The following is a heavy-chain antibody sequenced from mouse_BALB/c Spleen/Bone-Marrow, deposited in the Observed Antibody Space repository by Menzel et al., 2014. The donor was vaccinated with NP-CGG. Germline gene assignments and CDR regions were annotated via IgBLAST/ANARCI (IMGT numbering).Heavy chain of an antibody. Sequence: VKLMESGPGLVAPSQSLSITCTVFGFSLTSYGVHWVRQPPGKGLEWLGVIWAGGSTNYNSALMSRLSISKDNSKSQVILKMNSLQTDDTAMYYCAREATMITWFAYWGQGTLVTVSA. CDR3: AREATMITWFAY. CDR2: IWAGGST. D-gene: IGHD2-4*01. J-gene: IGHJ3*01. V-gene: IGHV2-9*02. CDR1: GFSLTSYG.